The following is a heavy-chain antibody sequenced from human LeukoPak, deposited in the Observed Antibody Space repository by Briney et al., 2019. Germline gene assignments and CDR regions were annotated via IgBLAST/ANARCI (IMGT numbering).Heavy chain of an antibody. CDR3: ARYNCSGSTCSADVIDF. V-gene: IGHV5-51*01. D-gene: IGHD2-15*01. J-gene: IGHJ4*01. CDR1: GYTFTRNW. CDR2: IYPRDSDT. Sequence: GESLKISSQGSGYTFTRNWIGWVRQMPGKGLEWMGIIYPRDSDTRYNPSFQGHVTMSADKSISTAYLQWSSLKASDTAMYYCARYNCSGSTCSADVIDFWGQGSLVTVSS.